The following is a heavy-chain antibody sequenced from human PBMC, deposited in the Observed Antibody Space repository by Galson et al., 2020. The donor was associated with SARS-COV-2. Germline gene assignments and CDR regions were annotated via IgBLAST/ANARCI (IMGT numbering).Heavy chain of an antibody. J-gene: IGHJ3*02. Sequence: SETLSLTCAASGTSTSSGSYSWNWIRQPPGKGLEWIGYIPHSGGTYYNPSLKSRVTISGDRSKNQFSLRLSSVTAADTAVYYCARLHYGEYAPEAFDIWGPGTRVTVAS. CDR1: GTSTSSGSYS. V-gene: IGHV4-30-2*01. CDR2: IPHSGGT. CDR3: ARLHYGEYAPEAFDI. D-gene: IGHD4-17*01.